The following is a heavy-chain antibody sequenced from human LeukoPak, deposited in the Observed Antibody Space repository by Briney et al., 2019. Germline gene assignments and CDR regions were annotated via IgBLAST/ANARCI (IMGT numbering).Heavy chain of an antibody. CDR3: ARGGGGDYREAFDY. J-gene: IGHJ4*02. Sequence: SETLSLTCTVSGGSISSYYWSWIRQPPGKGLEWIGYIYYSGSTNYNPSLKSRVTISVDTSKNQFSLKLSSVTAADTAVYYCARGGGGDYREAFDYWGQGTLVTVSS. V-gene: IGHV4-59*01. D-gene: IGHD2-21*02. CDR2: IYYSGST. CDR1: GGSISSYY.